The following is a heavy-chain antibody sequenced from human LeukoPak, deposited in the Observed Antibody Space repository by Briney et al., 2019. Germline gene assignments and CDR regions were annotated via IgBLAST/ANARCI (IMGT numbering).Heavy chain of an antibody. CDR3: ARARYYYGSGSSYFDY. D-gene: IGHD3-10*01. V-gene: IGHV3-30*04. CDR1: GFTFSSYA. Sequence: GGSLRLSCAASGFTFSSYAMHWVRQAPGKGLEWVAVISYDGSNKYYADSVKGRFTTSRDNSKNTLYLQMNSLRAEDTAVYYCARARYYYGSGSSYFDYWGQGTLVTVSS. J-gene: IGHJ4*02. CDR2: ISYDGSNK.